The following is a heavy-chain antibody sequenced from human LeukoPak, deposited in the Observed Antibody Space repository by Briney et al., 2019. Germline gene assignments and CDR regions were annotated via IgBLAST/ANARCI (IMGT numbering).Heavy chain of an antibody. J-gene: IGHJ4*02. Sequence: GGSPRLSCAASGFTFTNAWMSWVRQAPGKGLEWVGRIKSKTEGGTTDYAVIVKGRFTISREESKNTLYLQMNSLKTEDTAVYYCSTGGGHSFGQFYWGQGTLVTVSS. CDR3: STGGGHSFGQFY. CDR1: GFTFTNAW. CDR2: IKSKTEGGTT. V-gene: IGHV3-15*01. D-gene: IGHD5-18*01.